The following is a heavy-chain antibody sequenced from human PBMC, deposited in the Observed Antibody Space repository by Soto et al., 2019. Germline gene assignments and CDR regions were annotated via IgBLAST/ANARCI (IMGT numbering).Heavy chain of an antibody. V-gene: IGHV1-18*04. D-gene: IGHD3-22*01. J-gene: IGHJ4*02. CDR2: ISGYNGNT. CDR3: ARVDYYDSSGYYGY. CDR1: GYTFTIYG. Sequence: QVQLVQSGAEVKKPGASVKVSCKASGYTFTIYGISWVRQAPGQGLEWMGWISGYNGNTDYAQNRQDRVTLTPDASTRSVYMELRSLRSDDTAVYYCARVDYYDSSGYYGYWGQGTLITVSS.